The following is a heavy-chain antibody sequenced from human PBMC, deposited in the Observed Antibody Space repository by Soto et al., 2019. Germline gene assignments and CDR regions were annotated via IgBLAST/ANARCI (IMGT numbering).Heavy chain of an antibody. V-gene: IGHV3-49*04. J-gene: IGHJ5*02. CDR2: IRSKVYGGTT. D-gene: IGHD6-19*01. Sequence: GGSLRLSCTASGFTFGEYAMSWVRQAPGKGLEWVGFIRSKVYGGTTEYAASVKGRFTISRDDSKSIAYLQMNSLKTEDTAVYYCTRGIAVTVTGGWFDPWGQGTLVTV. CDR1: GFTFGEYA. CDR3: TRGIAVTVTGGWFDP.